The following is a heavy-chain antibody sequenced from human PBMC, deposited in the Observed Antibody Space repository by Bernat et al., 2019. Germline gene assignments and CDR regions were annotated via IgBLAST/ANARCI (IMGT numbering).Heavy chain of an antibody. CDR3: ARHRGYCGGVCYRGYFDY. CDR2: IYYSGST. CDR1: GDSVSSSSFY. D-gene: IGHD2-21*02. J-gene: IGHJ4*02. Sequence: QLQLQESGPGLVKPSETLSLTCSVSGDSVSSSSFYWGWIRQPPGKGLEWIGSIYYSGSTYYNPSLKSRVTISVDTSKNQFSLKLSSVTAADTAVYYCARHRGYCGGVCYRGYFDYWGQGTLVTVSS. V-gene: IGHV4-39*01.